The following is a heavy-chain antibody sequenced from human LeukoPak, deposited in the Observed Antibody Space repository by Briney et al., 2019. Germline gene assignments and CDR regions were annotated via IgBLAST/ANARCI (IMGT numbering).Heavy chain of an antibody. V-gene: IGHV3-11*04. CDR3: ARDRGVWEQWLLRFDY. CDR1: GFTFSDYY. CDR2: ISSSGSTI. D-gene: IGHD6-19*01. J-gene: IGHJ4*02. Sequence: GGSLRLSCAASGFTFSDYYMSWIRQAPGKGLEWVSYISSSGSTIYYADSVKGRFTISRDNAKNSLYLQMNSLRAEDTAVYYCARDRGVWEQWLLRFDYWGQGTLVTVSS.